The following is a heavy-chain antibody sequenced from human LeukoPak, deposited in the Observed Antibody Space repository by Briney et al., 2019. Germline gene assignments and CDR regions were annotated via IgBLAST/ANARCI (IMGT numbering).Heavy chain of an antibody. D-gene: IGHD5-24*01. J-gene: IGHJ4*02. CDR1: GFTFSSYS. CDR2: ISSSSSYI. Sequence: KPGGSLRLSCAASGFTFSSYSMNWVRQAPGKGLEWVSSISSSSSYIYYADSVKGRFTISRDNAKNSLYLQMNSLRAEDTAVYYCARDGGSLLDGYNYLDYWGQGTLVTVSS. V-gene: IGHV3-21*01. CDR3: ARDGGSLLDGYNYLDY.